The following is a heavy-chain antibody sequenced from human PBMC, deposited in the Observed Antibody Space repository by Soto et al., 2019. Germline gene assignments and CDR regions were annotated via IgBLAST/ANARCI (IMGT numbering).Heavy chain of an antibody. Sequence: SETLSLTCTVSGGSISSYYWSWIRQAPGKGLEWIGYIYYSGSTNYNPSLKSRVTISVDTSKNQFSLKLSSVTAADTAVYYCARDRGITMVRGVTTYYYGMDVWGQGTTVTRLL. D-gene: IGHD3-10*01. CDR3: ARDRGITMVRGVTTYYYGMDV. CDR1: GGSISSYY. CDR2: IYYSGST. V-gene: IGHV4-59*01. J-gene: IGHJ6*02.